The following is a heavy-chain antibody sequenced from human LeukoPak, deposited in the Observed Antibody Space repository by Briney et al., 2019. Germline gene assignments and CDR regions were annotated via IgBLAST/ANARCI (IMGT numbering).Heavy chain of an antibody. V-gene: IGHV1-69*13. CDR1: GGTFSSYA. J-gene: IGHJ4*02. CDR3: ARFANYPTLFDY. D-gene: IGHD4/OR15-4a*01. Sequence: SVKVSCKASGGTFSSYAVSWVRQAPGQGLEWMGGIIPIFGTANYAQKFQGRATITADESTSTAYMELSSLRSEDTAVYYCARFANYPTLFDYWGQGTLVTVSS. CDR2: IIPIFGTA.